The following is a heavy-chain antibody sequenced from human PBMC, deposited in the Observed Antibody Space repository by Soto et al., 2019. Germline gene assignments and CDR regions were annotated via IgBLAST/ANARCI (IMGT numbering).Heavy chain of an antibody. CDR1: GGSFSGYY. CDR2: INHSGST. D-gene: IGHD3-9*01. Sequence: SETLSLTCAVYGGSFSGYYWSWIRQPPGKGLEWIGEINHSGSTNYNPSLKSRVTISVDTSKNQFSLKLSSVTAADTAVYYCARGRLGFFDYWGQGTLVTVSS. CDR3: ARGRLGFFDY. V-gene: IGHV4-34*01. J-gene: IGHJ4*02.